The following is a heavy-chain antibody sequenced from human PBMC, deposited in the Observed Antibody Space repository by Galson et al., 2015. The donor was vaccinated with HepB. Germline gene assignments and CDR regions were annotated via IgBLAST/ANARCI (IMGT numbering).Heavy chain of an antibody. D-gene: IGHD2-2*01. CDR1: GGSFSDYH. Sequence: LSLTCAVYGGSFSDYHWNWVRQPPGKGLEWIGEINHSEGTHYSPSLKSRLTISVDTSKNQFSLKLTSVTAADTAVYYCARGLSGSNVVLPAAKRKHYYYMDVWGKGTTVIVSS. J-gene: IGHJ6*03. CDR3: ARGLSGSNVVLPAAKRKHYYYMDV. V-gene: IGHV4-34*01. CDR2: INHSEGT.